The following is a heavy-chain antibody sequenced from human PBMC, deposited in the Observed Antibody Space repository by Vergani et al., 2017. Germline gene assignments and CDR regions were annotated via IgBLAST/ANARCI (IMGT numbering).Heavy chain of an antibody. V-gene: IGHV4-30-4*01. CDR2: IYYSEST. D-gene: IGHD3-10*01. Sequence: QVQLQESGPGLVTPSQTLSLTCTVSVGFLSSVDYYWSWIRQPPGKGLEWIGYIYYSESTYYNPSLKSRVTISVDTSKNQFSLKLCSVSAADTAVYYCAREPGLSMVRVVLYYWSQGTLVTVSS. CDR3: AREPGLSMVRVVLYY. CDR1: VGFLSSVDYY. J-gene: IGHJ4*02.